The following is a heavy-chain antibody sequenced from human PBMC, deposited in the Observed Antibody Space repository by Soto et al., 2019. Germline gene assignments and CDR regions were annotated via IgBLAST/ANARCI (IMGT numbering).Heavy chain of an antibody. CDR1: GGPISSYY. J-gene: IGHJ4*02. CDR2: IYYSGST. Sequence: QVQLQESGPGLVKPSETLSLNCTVSGGPISSYYWSWIRQSPGKGLEWIGYIYYSGSTNYKPSLKSRVTIAVDTFKNQFSLELSSVTPADTAVYYCARGSMGWLPRLDHWGQGTLVTVSS. V-gene: IGHV4-59*01. CDR3: ARGSMGWLPRLDH. D-gene: IGHD6-19*01.